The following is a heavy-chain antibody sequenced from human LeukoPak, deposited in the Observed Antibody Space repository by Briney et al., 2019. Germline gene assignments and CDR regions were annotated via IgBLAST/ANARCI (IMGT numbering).Heavy chain of an antibody. J-gene: IGHJ5*02. D-gene: IGHD3-3*01. CDR1: GYSISSGYY. Sequence: SETLSLTCTVSGYSISSGYYWGWIRQPPGKGLEWIGSIYHSGSTYYNPSLKSRVTISVDTSKNQFSLKLSSVTAADTAVYYCARGGSILEWYEDSWFDPWGQGTLVTVSS. CDR3: ARGGSILEWYEDSWFDP. V-gene: IGHV4-38-2*02. CDR2: IYHSGST.